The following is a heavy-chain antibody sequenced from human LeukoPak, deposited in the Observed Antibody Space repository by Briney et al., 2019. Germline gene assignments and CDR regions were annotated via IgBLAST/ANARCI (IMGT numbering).Heavy chain of an antibody. V-gene: IGHV4-31*03. Sequence: SQTLSLTCTVSGXSISSGVYYWSWIRQHPGKGLEWIGYIYYSGSTYYNPSLKRRVTISVDTSKNQFSLKLSSVTAADTAVYYCAKTVGYDSSGYYNNWFDPWGQGTLVTVSS. CDR3: AKTVGYDSSGYYNNWFDP. D-gene: IGHD3-22*01. CDR1: GXSISSGVYY. CDR2: IYYSGST. J-gene: IGHJ5*02.